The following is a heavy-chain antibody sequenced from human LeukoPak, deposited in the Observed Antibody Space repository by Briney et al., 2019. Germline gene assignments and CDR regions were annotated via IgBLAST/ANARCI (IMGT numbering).Heavy chain of an antibody. CDR2: IYHSGST. D-gene: IGHD6-19*01. CDR3: ARDRAVSGRYPFDY. CDR1: GGSISSGGYY. V-gene: IGHV4-30-2*01. J-gene: IGHJ4*02. Sequence: MPSQTLSLTCTVSGGSISSGGYYWSWIRQPPGKGLEWIGYIYHSGSTYYNPSLKSRVTISVDRSKNQFSLKLSSVTAADTAVYYCARDRAVSGRYPFDYWGQGTLVTVSS.